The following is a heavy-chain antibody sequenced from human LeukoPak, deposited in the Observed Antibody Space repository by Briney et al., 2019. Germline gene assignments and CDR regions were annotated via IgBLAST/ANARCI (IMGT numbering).Heavy chain of an antibody. D-gene: IGHD3-3*01. CDR3: ARGLPKAVFGMVIED. V-gene: IGHV1-8*01. Sequence: VAPVNVFCKASGYPFTSCNVNWVRQATGQGLEWMGWMNTNSGNTGYSQNFQGRVTMTRDTSISTAYMELSSLTSEDTAVYYCARGLPKAVFGMVIEDWGQGTLVTVSS. CDR2: MNTNSGNT. J-gene: IGHJ1*01. CDR1: GYPFTSCN.